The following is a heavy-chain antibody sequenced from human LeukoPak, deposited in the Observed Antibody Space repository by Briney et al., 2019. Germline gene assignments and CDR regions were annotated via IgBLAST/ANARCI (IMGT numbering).Heavy chain of an antibody. CDR2: IKSKTDGGTT. V-gene: IGHV3-15*01. J-gene: IGHJ4*02. D-gene: IGHD3-22*01. CDR3: TTGPGDSSGYYYHRDY. Sequence: TTGGSLRLSCSASGFTFSNAWMSWVRQAPGKGLEGVGRIKSKTDGGTTAYAAPVKGRFAISRDDSKNTLYLQMNSLKTEDTAVYYCTTGPGDSSGYYYHRDYWGQGTLVTISS. CDR1: GFTFSNAW.